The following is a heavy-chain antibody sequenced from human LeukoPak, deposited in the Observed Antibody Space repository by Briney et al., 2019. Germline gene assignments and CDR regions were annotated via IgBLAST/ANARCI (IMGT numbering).Heavy chain of an antibody. D-gene: IGHD3-16*02. CDR3: ARVEYDYVWGSYLWFDP. CDR2: INHSGST. Sequence: SEALSLTCAVYGGSFSGYYWSWICQPPGKGLEWIGEINHSGSTNYNSSLKSRVTISVDTSKNQFSLKLSSVTAADTAVYYCARVEYDYVWGSYLWFDPWGQGTLVTVSS. CDR1: GGSFSGYY. V-gene: IGHV4-34*01. J-gene: IGHJ5*02.